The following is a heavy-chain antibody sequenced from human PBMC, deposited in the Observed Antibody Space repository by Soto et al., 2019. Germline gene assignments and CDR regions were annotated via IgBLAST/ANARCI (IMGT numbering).Heavy chain of an antibody. CDR1: GGSISSGGYY. Sequence: PSETLSLTCTVSGGSISSGGYYWSWIRQHPGKGLEWIGYIYYSGSTYYNPSLKSRVTISVDTSKNQFSLKLSSVTAADTAVYYCARAGYCSGGSCYRRVAHDAFDIWGQGTMVT. J-gene: IGHJ3*02. D-gene: IGHD2-15*01. CDR2: IYYSGST. V-gene: IGHV4-31*02. CDR3: ARAGYCSGGSCYRRVAHDAFDI.